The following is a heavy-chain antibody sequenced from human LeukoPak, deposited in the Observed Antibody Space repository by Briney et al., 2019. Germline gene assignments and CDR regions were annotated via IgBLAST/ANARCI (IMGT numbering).Heavy chain of an antibody. J-gene: IGHJ4*02. D-gene: IGHD3-22*01. Sequence: SETLSLTCTVSGGSISSYYWSWIRQPAGKGLEWIGRIYTSGSTNYNPSLKSRVTISVNTSKNQFSLKLSSVTAADTAVYYCARAEHYFDSSGYSKPLDYWGQGTLVTVSS. CDR1: GGSISSYY. CDR2: IYTSGST. V-gene: IGHV4-4*07. CDR3: ARAEHYFDSSGYSKPLDY.